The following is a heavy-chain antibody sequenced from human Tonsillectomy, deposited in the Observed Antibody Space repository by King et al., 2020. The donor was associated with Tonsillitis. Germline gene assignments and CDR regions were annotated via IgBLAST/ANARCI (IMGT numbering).Heavy chain of an antibody. D-gene: IGHD3-22*01. J-gene: IGHJ6*02. CDR3: TAVNYFASSGSAWEYGLDV. V-gene: IGHV3-15*01. Sequence: VQLVESGGGLVKPGGSLRLSCEASGISFNEDWLSWVRQAPGKGLEWVGRSKRKNGGGRTEYGAPAKGRFTISREDSKSTLYLQINRLKTEDTGVYYCTAVNYFASSGSAWEYGLDVWGQGTTVTVSS. CDR2: SKRKNGGGRT. CDR1: GISFNEDW.